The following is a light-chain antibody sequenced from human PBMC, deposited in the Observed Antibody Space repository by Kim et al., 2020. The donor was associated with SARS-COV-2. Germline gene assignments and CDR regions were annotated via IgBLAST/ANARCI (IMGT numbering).Light chain of an antibody. Sequence: SLSPGQTPSITCSGDKLADKYASWYHQKPGQSPVVVIFRDNRRPSGIPERFSGSNSGNTATLTISGTQAMDEADYYCQAWDSSIYVFGTGTKVTVL. J-gene: IGLJ1*01. CDR2: RDN. V-gene: IGLV3-1*01. CDR3: QAWDSSIYV. CDR1: KLADKY.